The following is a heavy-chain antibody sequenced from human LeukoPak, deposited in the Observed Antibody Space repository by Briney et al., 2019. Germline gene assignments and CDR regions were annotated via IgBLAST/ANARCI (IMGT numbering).Heavy chain of an antibody. CDR1: GGSISSYY. CDR3: ARDTDSSGYYFTFDY. Sequence: SETLSLTCTVSGGSISSYYWSWIRQPAGKGLEWIGRIYTSGSTNYNSSLKSRVTMSVDTSKNQFSLKLSSVTAADTAVYYCARDTDSSGYYFTFDYWGQGTLVTVSS. J-gene: IGHJ4*02. CDR2: IYTSGST. V-gene: IGHV4-4*07. D-gene: IGHD3-22*01.